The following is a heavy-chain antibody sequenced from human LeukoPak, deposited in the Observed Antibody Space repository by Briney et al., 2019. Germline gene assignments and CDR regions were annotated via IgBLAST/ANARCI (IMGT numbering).Heavy chain of an antibody. CDR1: GGSISSYY. J-gene: IGHJ1*01. CDR2: IYYSGST. Sequence: SETLSLTCTVSGGSISSYYWSWIRQPPGKGLEWIGYIYYSGSTNYNPSLKSRVTISVDTSKNQFSLKLSSVTAADTAVYYCARGRGDFQHWGQGTLVTVSS. CDR3: ARGRGDFQH. V-gene: IGHV4-59*01.